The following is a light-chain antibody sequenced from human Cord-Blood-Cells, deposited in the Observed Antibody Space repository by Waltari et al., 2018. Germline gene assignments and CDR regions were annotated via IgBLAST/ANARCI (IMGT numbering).Light chain of an antibody. CDR3: QQSYSTPLFT. Sequence: DIQMTHSPSSLSASVVHRVTITCRASQSISSYLNWYQQKPGKAPKLLIYAASSLQSGVPSRFSGSGSGTDFTLTISSLQPEDFATYYCQQSYSTPLFTFGPGTKVDIK. CDR1: QSISSY. V-gene: IGKV1-39*01. CDR2: AAS. J-gene: IGKJ3*01.